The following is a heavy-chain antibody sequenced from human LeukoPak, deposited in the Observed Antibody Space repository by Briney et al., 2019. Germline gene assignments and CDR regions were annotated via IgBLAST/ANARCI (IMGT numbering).Heavy chain of an antibody. CDR1: GGSIGSSTYY. CDR3: AWSTTIKGWFDP. D-gene: IGHD4-11*01. V-gene: IGHV4-39*01. CDR2: IFYSGST. Sequence: SETLSLTCTVSGGSIGSSTYYWGWIRQPPGKGLEWIGSIFYSGSTYYNPSLKSRVTISVDTSKNQFSLNLTSVTAADTAVYYCAWSTTIKGWFDPWGQGTLVTVSS. J-gene: IGHJ5*02.